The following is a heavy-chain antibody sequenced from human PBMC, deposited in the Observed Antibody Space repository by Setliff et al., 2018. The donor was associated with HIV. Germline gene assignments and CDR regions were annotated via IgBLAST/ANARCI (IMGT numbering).Heavy chain of an antibody. D-gene: IGHD3-22*01. CDR1: GYTFTSYS. J-gene: IGHJ4*02. CDR2: INPSGGST. CDR3: GRNRGNGWYYYDS. V-gene: IGHV1-46*01. Sequence: ASVKVSCKASGYTFTSYSLHWVRQAPGQGLEWMGVINPSGGSTAYAENSQGRVTMTRDTSTSTVYMEMRGLRSDDTAVYYCGRNRGNGWYYYDSWGQGTLVTVS.